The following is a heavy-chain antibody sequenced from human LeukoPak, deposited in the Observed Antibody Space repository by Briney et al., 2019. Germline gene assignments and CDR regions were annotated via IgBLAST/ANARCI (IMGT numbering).Heavy chain of an antibody. J-gene: IGHJ4*02. D-gene: IGHD3-10*01. V-gene: IGHV3-33*08. CDR3: AGGAGDYYYRMVY. CDR1: GFTFSSYG. CDR2: IWYDGNKK. Sequence: GGSLRLSCAASGFTFSSYGMHWVRQAPGKGLEWVAVIWYDGNKKYYAESVKGRFTISRDNSKNTLYLQMNSLRDEDTAVYYCAGGAGDYYYRMVYWGQGTLVTVSS.